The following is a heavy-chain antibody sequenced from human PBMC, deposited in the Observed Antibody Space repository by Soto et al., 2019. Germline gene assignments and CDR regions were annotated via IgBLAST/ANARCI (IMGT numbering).Heavy chain of an antibody. D-gene: IGHD6-6*01. CDR2: ISYDGSNK. Sequence: PGGSLRLSCAASGFTFSSYGMHWVRQAPGKGLEWVAVISYDGSNKYYADSVKGRFTISRDNSKNTLYLQMNSLRAEDTAVYYCAKDLRDRRAARPPLDYWGQGTMVTVSS. J-gene: IGHJ4*02. CDR3: AKDLRDRRAARPPLDY. CDR1: GFTFSSYG. V-gene: IGHV3-30*18.